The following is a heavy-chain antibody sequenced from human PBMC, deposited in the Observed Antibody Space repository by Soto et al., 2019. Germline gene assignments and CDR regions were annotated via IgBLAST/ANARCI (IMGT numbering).Heavy chain of an antibody. D-gene: IGHD4-17*01. Sequence: ASVKVSYKASGYTFTSYYMHWVRQAPGQGLESMGIINPSGGITSYAQKFQGRVTMTRETSTSTVYMELSSLRSEDTAVYYCARQSRLTTLSDFDTLSQWTMVTVSS. V-gene: IGHV1-46*01. J-gene: IGHJ3*02. CDR2: INPSGGIT. CDR3: ARQSRLTTLSDFDT. CDR1: GYTFTSYY.